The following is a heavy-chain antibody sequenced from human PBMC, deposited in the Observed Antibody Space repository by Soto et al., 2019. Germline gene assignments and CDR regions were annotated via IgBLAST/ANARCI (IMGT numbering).Heavy chain of an antibody. CDR3: ATANNTSHFDY. CDR2: VIVDSGNT. V-gene: IGHV1-58*01. J-gene: IGHJ4*02. Sequence: SVKVSCKASGFTFADSAVQWVRQARGQSLEWKGRVIVDSGNTKSAEKFTERVSMSWDMSTSTAFMELRSLSSDDTAVYYCATANNTSHFDYWGLGTLVTVSS. D-gene: IGHD1-26*01. CDR1: GFTFADSA.